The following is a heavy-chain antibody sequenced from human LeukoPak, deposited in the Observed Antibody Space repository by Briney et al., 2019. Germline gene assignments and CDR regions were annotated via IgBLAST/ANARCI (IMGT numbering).Heavy chain of an antibody. D-gene: IGHD3-22*01. V-gene: IGHV3-15*01. CDR1: GFTFSNAW. Sequence: GGSLRLSRAASGFTFSNAWMSWVRQAPGKGLEWVGCIKSKTDGGTTDYAAPVKGRFTISRDDSKNTLYLQMNSLKTEDTAVYYCTTDPSYYYDSSGSHVWGKGTTVTVSS. CDR2: IKSKTDGGTT. J-gene: IGHJ6*04. CDR3: TTDPSYYYDSSGSHV.